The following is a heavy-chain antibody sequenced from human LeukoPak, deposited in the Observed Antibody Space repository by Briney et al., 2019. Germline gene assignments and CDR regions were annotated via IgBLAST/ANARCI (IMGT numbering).Heavy chain of an antibody. J-gene: IGHJ4*02. CDR3: TRGSNSDSSAYFDQ. D-gene: IGHD3-22*01. CDR1: GFTFSKAW. Sequence: GGSLRLSCAASGFTFSKAWMNWVRQAPGKGLECVGRIYNRTGGGSTEYAAPVQARFTISRDGSKNTLWLQMNSLKTEDTAAYYCTRGSNSDSSAYFDQWGQGTLVTVSP. V-gene: IGHV3-15*01. CDR2: IYNRTGGGST.